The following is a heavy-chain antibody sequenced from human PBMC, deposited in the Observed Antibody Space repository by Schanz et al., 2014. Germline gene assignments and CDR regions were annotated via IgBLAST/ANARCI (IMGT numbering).Heavy chain of an antibody. V-gene: IGHV3-74*02. D-gene: IGHD3-10*01. Sequence: EVQLLESGGGLVEPGGSLRLSCAASGFSFSSYAMGWVRQAPGKGLEWVSRINSVGSNTDYADSVTGRFTISRDNAKNTLYLQMNTLRAEDTAVYYCARPALWFGDNCFDPWGQGTLVTVSS. CDR2: INSVGSNT. CDR3: ARPALWFGDNCFDP. CDR1: GFSFSSYA. J-gene: IGHJ5*02.